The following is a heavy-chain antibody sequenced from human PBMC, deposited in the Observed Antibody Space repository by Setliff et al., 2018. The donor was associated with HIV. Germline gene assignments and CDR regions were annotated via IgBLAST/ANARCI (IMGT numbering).Heavy chain of an antibody. D-gene: IGHD3-10*01. J-gene: IGHJ4*02. CDR1: GGSISSGSYY. Sequence: SETLSLTCTVSGGSISSGSYYWSWIRQPAGRGLEWIGRIYTSGSTNYNPSLKSRVTISVDTSKNQFSLKLYSVTAADTAVYYCARAYFGSGIYYWGQGTLVTVS. V-gene: IGHV4-61*02. CDR3: ARAYFGSGIYY. CDR2: IYTSGST.